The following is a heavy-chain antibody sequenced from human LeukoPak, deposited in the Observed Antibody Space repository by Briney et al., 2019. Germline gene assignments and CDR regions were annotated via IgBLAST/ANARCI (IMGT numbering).Heavy chain of an antibody. CDR3: ARGNQYGDGYNQPDY. CDR1: GFTFSSYS. Sequence: GGSLRLSCAASGFTFSSYSMNWVRQAPGKGLEWVSSISSSSSYIYYADSVKGRFTISRGNAKNSLYLQVNSLRAEDTAVYYCARGNQYGDGYNQPDYWGQGTLVTVSS. J-gene: IGHJ4*02. CDR2: ISSSSSYI. V-gene: IGHV3-21*01. D-gene: IGHD5-24*01.